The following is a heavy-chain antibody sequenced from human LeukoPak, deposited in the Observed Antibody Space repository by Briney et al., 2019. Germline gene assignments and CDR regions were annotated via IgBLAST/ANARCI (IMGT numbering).Heavy chain of an antibody. Sequence: GGSVRLSCTASGFTFSRNAMSWVRQAPGKGLEWVSSIPNSGDNTYYADSVKGRFTIPRDNSRDTLYLRMNSLRAEDTAVYYCARDIGTIDPFDYWGQGTLVTVSS. J-gene: IGHJ4*02. CDR1: GFTFSRNA. CDR2: IPNSGDNT. V-gene: IGHV3-23*01. CDR3: ARDIGTIDPFDY. D-gene: IGHD3-10*01.